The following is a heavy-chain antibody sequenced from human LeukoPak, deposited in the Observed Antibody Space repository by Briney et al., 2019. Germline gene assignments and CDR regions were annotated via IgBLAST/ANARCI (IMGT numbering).Heavy chain of an antibody. CDR3: ATRDVVVTARLYTDYYGMDV. V-gene: IGHV3-66*01. D-gene: IGHD2-21*02. CDR1: GFTVSSNY. Sequence: GESLRLSCAASGFTVSSNYMSWVRQAPGKGLEWVSVIYSGGSTYYADSVKGRFTISRDNSKNTLYLQMNSLRAEDTAVYYCATRDVVVTARLYTDYYGMDVWGQGTTVTVSS. CDR2: IYSGGST. J-gene: IGHJ6*02.